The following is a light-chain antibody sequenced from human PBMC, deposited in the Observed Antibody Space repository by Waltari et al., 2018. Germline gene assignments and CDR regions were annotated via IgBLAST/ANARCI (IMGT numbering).Light chain of an antibody. CDR1: SSHVEGNA. CDR3: AAWDDSLNVWL. J-gene: IGLJ3*02. Sequence: QSVLTQPPSASGTPGQRVTISCLGSSSHVEGNAVSWFQPLPGTAPKLRIYTNHQRPSGVPDRFSGSKSCTSASLAISGLQSEDEAVYYCAAWDDSLNVWLFGGGTKVTAL. CDR2: TNH. V-gene: IGLV1-44*01.